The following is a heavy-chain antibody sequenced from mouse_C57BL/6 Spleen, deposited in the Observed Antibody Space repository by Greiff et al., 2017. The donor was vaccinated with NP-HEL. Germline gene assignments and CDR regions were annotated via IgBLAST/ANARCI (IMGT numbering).Heavy chain of an antibody. Sequence: DVKLVESGGGLVKPGGSLKLSCAASGFTFSDYGMHWVRQAPEKGLEWVAYISSGSSTIYYADTVKGRFTISRDNAKNTLFLQMTSLRSEDTAMYYCARSMVTTGAMDYWGQGTSVTVSS. CDR3: ARSMVTTGAMDY. CDR1: GFTFSDYG. CDR2: ISSGSSTI. D-gene: IGHD2-2*01. V-gene: IGHV5-17*01. J-gene: IGHJ4*01.